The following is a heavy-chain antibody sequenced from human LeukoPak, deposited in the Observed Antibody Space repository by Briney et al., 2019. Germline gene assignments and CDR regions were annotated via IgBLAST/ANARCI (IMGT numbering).Heavy chain of an antibody. CDR2: TRNKARGYTT. CDR1: GATLSDYH. Sequence: GGSLRLSCAASGATLSDYHMDWVRQAPGKGLEWIGRTRNKARGYTTEYAASVKGRFTISRDDSKTSVYLQMNSLRTEDTAVYFCARDGAEGDNSAFDIWGHGTVVTVSS. CDR3: ARDGAEGDNSAFDI. V-gene: IGHV3-72*01. J-gene: IGHJ3*02. D-gene: IGHD3-22*01.